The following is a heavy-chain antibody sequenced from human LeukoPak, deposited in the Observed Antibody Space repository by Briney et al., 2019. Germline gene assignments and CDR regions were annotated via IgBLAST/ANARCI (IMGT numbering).Heavy chain of an antibody. V-gene: IGHV3-33*01. CDR2: IWYDGSNK. CDR1: GFTFSSYG. CDR3: ASQSSGNYWYFDY. D-gene: IGHD1-26*01. Sequence: GGSLRLSCAASGFTFSSYGMHWVRQAPGKGLEWVAVIWYDGSNKYYADSVKGRFTISRDNSKNTLYLEMNSLRAEDTAVYYCASQSSGNYWYFDYWGQGTLVTVSS. J-gene: IGHJ4*02.